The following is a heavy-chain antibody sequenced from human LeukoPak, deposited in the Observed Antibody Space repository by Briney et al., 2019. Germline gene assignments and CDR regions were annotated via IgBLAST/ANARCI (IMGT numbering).Heavy chain of an antibody. CDR1: GYNFDRYG. J-gene: IGHJ4*02. V-gene: IGHV1-18*04. CDR3: ARDLEHCRNIICSNSAY. D-gene: IGHD2-2*01. Sequence: GASVKVSCKGSGYNFDRYGVNWVRQAPGQGLEWVGWISTYNGNTFYAQRFEGRVSMTTDTSTNTVYMDLRSLRSDDTAVYYCARDLEHCRNIICSNSAYWGQGTLVTVSS. CDR2: ISTYNGNT.